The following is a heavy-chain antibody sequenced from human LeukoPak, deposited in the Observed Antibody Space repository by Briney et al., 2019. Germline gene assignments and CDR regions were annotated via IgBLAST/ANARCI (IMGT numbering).Heavy chain of an antibody. CDR3: AREVDGYTEMGDDY. V-gene: IGHV1-2*06. D-gene: IGHD5-24*01. CDR1: GCTITGYY. Sequence: ASVKVSCKASGCTITGYYMHWVRQAPGQGLEWMGRINPNSGGTNYAQKFQGRVTMTRDTSISTAYMELSRLRSDDTAVYYCAREVDGYTEMGDDYWGQGTLVTVSS. J-gene: IGHJ4*02. CDR2: INPNSGGT.